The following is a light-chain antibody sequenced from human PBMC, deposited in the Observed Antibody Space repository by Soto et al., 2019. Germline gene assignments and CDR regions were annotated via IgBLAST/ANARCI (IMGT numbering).Light chain of an antibody. CDR1: SSDVGGYTY. V-gene: IGLV2-14*01. Sequence: QSALTQPASVSGSPRQSITISCTGASSDVGGYTYVSWYQQHPGKAPKLMIYEVNNRPSGVSNRFSGSKSGNTASLTISGLQAEDEADYYCSSYAGSYTYVFGTGTKAPS. CDR3: SSYAGSYTYV. CDR2: EVN. J-gene: IGLJ1*01.